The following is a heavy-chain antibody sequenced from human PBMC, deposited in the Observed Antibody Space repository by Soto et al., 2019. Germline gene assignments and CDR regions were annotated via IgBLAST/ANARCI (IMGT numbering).Heavy chain of an antibody. Sequence: SETLSLTCTVSGGSISSSSYYWGWIRQPPGKGLEWIGSIYYSGSTYYNPSLKSRVTISVDTSKNQFSLKLSSVTAADTAVYYCARCDSSVAAFDIWGQGTMVTVSS. J-gene: IGHJ3*02. D-gene: IGHD3-22*01. CDR2: IYYSGST. CDR1: GGSISSSSYY. V-gene: IGHV4-39*01. CDR3: ARCDSSVAAFDI.